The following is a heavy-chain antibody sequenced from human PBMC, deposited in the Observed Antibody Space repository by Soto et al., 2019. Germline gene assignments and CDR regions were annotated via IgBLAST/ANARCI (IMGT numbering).Heavy chain of an antibody. CDR2: INAGNGNT. CDR3: AGGDLGAAGSYYYYYYMDV. V-gene: IGHV1-3*01. D-gene: IGHD6-13*01. CDR1: GYTFTSYA. Sequence: ASVKVSCKASGYTFTSYAMHWVRQAPGQRLEWMGWINAGNGNTKYSQKFQGRVTITRDTSVSTAYMELSSLRSEDTAVYYCAGGDLGAAGSYYYYYYMDVWGKGNTVTVSS. J-gene: IGHJ6*03.